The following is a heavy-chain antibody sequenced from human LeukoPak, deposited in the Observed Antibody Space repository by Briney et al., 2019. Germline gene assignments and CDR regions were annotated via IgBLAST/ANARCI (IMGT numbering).Heavy chain of an antibody. Sequence: PSETLSLTCTVSGGSISSYYWSWIRQPPGKGLEWIGYIYYSGSTNYNPSLKSRVTISVDTSKNQFSLKLSSVTAADTAVYYCARRPVVTAAFDIWGQGTMVTVSS. J-gene: IGHJ3*02. CDR3: ARRPVVTAAFDI. CDR2: IYYSGST. D-gene: IGHD2-21*02. CDR1: GGSISSYY. V-gene: IGHV4-59*08.